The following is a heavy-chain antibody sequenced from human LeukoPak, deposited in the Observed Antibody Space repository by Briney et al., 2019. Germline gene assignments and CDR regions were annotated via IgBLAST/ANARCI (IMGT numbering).Heavy chain of an antibody. V-gene: IGHV3-53*01. CDR1: GFTVITND. Sequence: GGSLRLSCAASGFTVITNDMTWVRQAPGKGLEWVSVLYSDGNTKYADSVQGRFTIYRDNSKNTLYLEMNSLSPDDTAVYYCARGVEPLAANTLAYWGQGTLVTVS. CDR2: LYSDGNT. CDR3: ARGVEPLAANTLAY. D-gene: IGHD3-16*01. J-gene: IGHJ4*02.